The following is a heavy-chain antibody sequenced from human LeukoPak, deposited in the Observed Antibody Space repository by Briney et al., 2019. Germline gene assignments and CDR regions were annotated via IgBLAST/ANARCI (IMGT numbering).Heavy chain of an antibody. D-gene: IGHD6-19*01. Sequence: PSETLSLTCTVSGGSISSSSYYWGWIRQPPGKGLEWIGCFYGSGNTNYNPSLRSRVTMSVDTSKNQFSLNVSSVTAADTAVYYCASTLQWLAFDYWGQGTQVTVSS. CDR1: GGSISSSSYY. CDR3: ASTLQWLAFDY. J-gene: IGHJ4*02. CDR2: FYGSGNT. V-gene: IGHV4-39*07.